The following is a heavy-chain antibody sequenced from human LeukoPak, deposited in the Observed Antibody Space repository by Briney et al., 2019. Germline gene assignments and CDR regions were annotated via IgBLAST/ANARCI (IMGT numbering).Heavy chain of an antibody. Sequence: GGSLILSCAASGFTFTSDAMHWVRQAPGQGLEYVSGISSNGGSTYYADSMKGRFTISRDNSKNTLYLQMSSLRPEDTAVYHCVKGGSSTWSWFDPWGQGTLVTVSS. V-gene: IGHV3-64D*09. D-gene: IGHD6-13*01. CDR1: GFTFTSDA. J-gene: IGHJ5*02. CDR3: VKGGSSTWSWFDP. CDR2: ISSNGGST.